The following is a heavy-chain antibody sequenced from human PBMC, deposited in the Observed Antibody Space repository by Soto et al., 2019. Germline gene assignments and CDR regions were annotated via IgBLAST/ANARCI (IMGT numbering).Heavy chain of an antibody. CDR1: GYTVNDLS. D-gene: IGHD1-26*01. V-gene: IGHV1-24*01. CDR2: LDPEPGEA. CDR3: ASGSTVDY. J-gene: IGHJ4*02. Sequence: ASVRVSCKVLGYTVNDLSIPWVPPAPGKGLEWGGGLDPEPGEAVYAQKFQGRVTMTEETSTDTAYMELSSLRSEDTAVYYCASGSTVDYWGQGTLVTVSS.